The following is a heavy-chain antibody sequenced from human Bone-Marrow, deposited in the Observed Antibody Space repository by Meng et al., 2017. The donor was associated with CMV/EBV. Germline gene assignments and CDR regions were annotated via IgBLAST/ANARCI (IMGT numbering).Heavy chain of an antibody. Sequence: SISSSSYYWGWIRQPPGKGLEWIGNIYYSRSTYYNASLKSRATISVDTSERQFSLKLSSVTAADTALYYCARIVVTRSYYYYGMDVWGQGTTVTVSS. J-gene: IGHJ6*02. CDR2: IYYSRST. CDR1: SISSSSYY. V-gene: IGHV4-39*01. D-gene: IGHD1-1*01. CDR3: ARIVVTRSYYYYGMDV.